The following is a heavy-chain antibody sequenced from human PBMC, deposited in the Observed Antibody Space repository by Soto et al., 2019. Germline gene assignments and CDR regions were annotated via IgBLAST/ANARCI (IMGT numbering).Heavy chain of an antibody. J-gene: IGHJ4*02. Sequence: GGSLRLSCAASGFTFSSYGMHWVRQAPGKGLEWVAVISYDGSNKYYAGSVKGRFTISRDNSKNTLYLQMNSLRAEDTAVYYCAKDLKRDFWSGYYTEFDYWGQGTLVTVSS. D-gene: IGHD3-3*01. CDR3: AKDLKRDFWSGYYTEFDY. V-gene: IGHV3-30*18. CDR2: ISYDGSNK. CDR1: GFTFSSYG.